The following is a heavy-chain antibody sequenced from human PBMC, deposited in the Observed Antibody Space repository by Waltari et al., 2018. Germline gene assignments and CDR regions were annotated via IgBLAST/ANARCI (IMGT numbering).Heavy chain of an antibody. CDR2: IYPGDSDT. Sequence: SGYSFTRYWLGWVRQMPGKGLEWMGIIYPGDSDTRYSPSFQGQVTISADKSISTAYLQWSSLKASDTAMYYCARAWAFDIWGQGTMVTVSS. V-gene: IGHV5-51*01. CDR3: ARAWAFDI. CDR1: GYSFTRYW. J-gene: IGHJ3*02.